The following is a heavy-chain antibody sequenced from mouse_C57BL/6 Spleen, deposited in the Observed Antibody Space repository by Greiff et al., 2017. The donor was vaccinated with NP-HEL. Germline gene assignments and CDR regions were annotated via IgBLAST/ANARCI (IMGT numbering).Heavy chain of an antibody. CDR1: GFTFSDYG. CDR3: ARRDYYGSWYFDV. Sequence: DVKLVESGGGLVKPGGSLKLSCAASGFTFSDYGMHWVRQAPEKGLEWVAYISSGSSTISYADTVKGRFTISRDNAKNTLFLQMTSLRSEDTAMYYCARRDYYGSWYFDVWGTGTTVTVSS. CDR2: ISSGSSTI. V-gene: IGHV5-17*01. D-gene: IGHD1-1*01. J-gene: IGHJ1*03.